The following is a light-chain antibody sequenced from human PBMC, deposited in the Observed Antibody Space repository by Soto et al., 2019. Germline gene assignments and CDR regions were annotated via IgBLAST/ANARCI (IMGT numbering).Light chain of an antibody. J-gene: IGKJ1*01. CDR1: QSVSGY. CDR3: HQRSDWPWT. CDR2: DAS. V-gene: IGKV3-11*01. Sequence: EIVLTQSPATLSLSPGERATLSCRASQSVSGYLAWYQQKPGQAPRLLIYDASNRATGIPARFSGSGSGTDFTLTISSLEPEDFAFYYCHQRSDWPWTFGQGTKVEIK.